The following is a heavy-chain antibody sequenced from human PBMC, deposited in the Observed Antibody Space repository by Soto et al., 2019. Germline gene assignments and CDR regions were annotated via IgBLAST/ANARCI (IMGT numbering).Heavy chain of an antibody. V-gene: IGHV3-48*01. CDR3: AYDSALTPFDY. Sequence: GGSLRLSCAASGFTFSSYSMNWVRQAPGKGLEWVSYISSSSSTIYYADSVKGRFTISRDNAKNSLYLQMNSLRAEDTAVYYCAYDSALTPFDYWGQATLVTVSS. CDR1: GFTFSSYS. J-gene: IGHJ4*02. CDR2: ISSSSSTI. D-gene: IGHD3-3*01.